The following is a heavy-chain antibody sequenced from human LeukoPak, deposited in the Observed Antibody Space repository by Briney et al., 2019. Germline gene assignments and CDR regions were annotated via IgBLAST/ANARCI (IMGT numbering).Heavy chain of an antibody. CDR3: ARHHQSARLWYYDRGDGAFDI. CDR2: IYYSGST. V-gene: IGHV4-39*01. CDR1: GGSISSSSYY. J-gene: IGHJ3*02. D-gene: IGHD3-22*01. Sequence: PSETLSLTCTVSGGSISSSSYYWGWLRQPPGTGLEWIGSIYYSGSTYYNPSLKSRVTISVDTSKNQFSLKLSSVTAADTAVYYCARHHQSARLWYYDRGDGAFDIWGQGTMVTVSS.